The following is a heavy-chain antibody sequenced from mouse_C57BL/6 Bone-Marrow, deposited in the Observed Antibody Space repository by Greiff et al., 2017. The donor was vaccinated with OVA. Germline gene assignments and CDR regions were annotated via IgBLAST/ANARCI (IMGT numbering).Heavy chain of an antibody. D-gene: IGHD2-5*01. CDR2: IWGDGST. CDR1: GFSLTSYG. CDR3: AKPGNYSNYSFAY. J-gene: IGHJ3*01. V-gene: IGHV2-3*01. Sequence: VKLVESGPGLVAPSQSLSITCTVSGFSLTSYGVSWVRQPPGKGLEWLGVIWGDGSTNYHSALISRLSISKDNSKNQVFIKLNSLHTDDTAAYYCAKPGNYSNYSFAYWGQGTLVTVSA.